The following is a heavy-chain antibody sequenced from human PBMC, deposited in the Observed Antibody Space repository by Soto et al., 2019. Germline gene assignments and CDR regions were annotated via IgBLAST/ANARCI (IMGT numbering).Heavy chain of an antibody. Sequence: PGGSLRLSCAASGFTFSSYAMHWVRQAPGKGLEWVAVISYDGNNKYYADSVKGRFTISRDNSKNTLYLQMNSLRAEDTAVYYCAREGGDWGVLVPAAIRARGGYYYYYGMDVWGQGTTVTVSS. V-gene: IGHV3-30-3*01. CDR3: AREGGDWGVLVPAAIRARGGYYYYYGMDV. CDR2: ISYDGNNK. D-gene: IGHD2-2*02. J-gene: IGHJ6*02. CDR1: GFTFSSYA.